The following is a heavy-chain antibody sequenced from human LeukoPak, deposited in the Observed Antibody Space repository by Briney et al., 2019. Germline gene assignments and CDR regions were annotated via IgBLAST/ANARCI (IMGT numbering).Heavy chain of an antibody. CDR2: INPSGGST. Sequence: GASVKVSCKASGYTFTSYYMHWVRQAPGQGLEWMGIINPSGGSTSYAQKFQGRVTMTRDMSTSTVYMELSSLRSEDTAVYYCARVAYYDSSGYYLGGNAFDIWGQGTMVTVSS. V-gene: IGHV1-46*01. D-gene: IGHD3-22*01. J-gene: IGHJ3*02. CDR1: GYTFTSYY. CDR3: ARVAYYDSSGYYLGGNAFDI.